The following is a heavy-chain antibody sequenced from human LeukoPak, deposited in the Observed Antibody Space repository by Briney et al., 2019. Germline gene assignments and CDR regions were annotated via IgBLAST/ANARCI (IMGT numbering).Heavy chain of an antibody. CDR1: GGSISSYY. V-gene: IGHV4-59*01. CDR3: ARISYNWKDGSDY. CDR2: IYYSGST. Sequence: SETLSLTCTVSGGSISSYYWSWIRQPPGKGLEWIGYIYYSGSTNYNPSLKSRVTISVKTSKNQFSLKLRSVTAADTAVYYCARISYNWKDGSDYWGQGTLVTVSS. J-gene: IGHJ4*02. D-gene: IGHD1-20*01.